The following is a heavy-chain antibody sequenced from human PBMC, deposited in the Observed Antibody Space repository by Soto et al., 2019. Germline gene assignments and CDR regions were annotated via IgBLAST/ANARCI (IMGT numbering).Heavy chain of an antibody. Sequence: EVQLLESGGGLVQPGRSLRLSCAASGFTFSNYAMSWVRQAPGQGLDWVSAISGSGGTTYYADSVKGRFTISRDNSKNTLFLQMNGLRAEDAAVYYCAKVFVETGSNSGWPWSFHYWGQGTLVTVSS. D-gene: IGHD6-25*01. CDR1: GFTFSNYA. CDR2: ISGSGGTT. CDR3: AKVFVETGSNSGWPWSFHY. V-gene: IGHV3-23*01. J-gene: IGHJ4*02.